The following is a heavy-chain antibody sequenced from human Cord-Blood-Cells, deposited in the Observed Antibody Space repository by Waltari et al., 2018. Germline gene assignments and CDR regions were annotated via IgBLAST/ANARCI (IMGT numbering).Heavy chain of an antibody. CDR1: GGSFSGYY. J-gene: IGHJ4*02. CDR3: ARGQWLRWQYYFDY. V-gene: IGHV4-34*01. Sequence: QVQLQQWGAGLLKPSETLSLTCAVYGGSFSGYYWSWLRPPPGKGVEWIGEINHSGSHHSIPTLKIRVTISVDTSKSQFSRKLGSVTSADTAVYYCARGQWLRWQYYFDYWGQGTLVTVSS. CDR2: INHSGSH. D-gene: IGHD6-19*01.